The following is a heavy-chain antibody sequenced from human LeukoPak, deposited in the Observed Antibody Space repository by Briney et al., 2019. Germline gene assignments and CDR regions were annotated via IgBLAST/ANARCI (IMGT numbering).Heavy chain of an antibody. CDR3: AYSSWYYFDY. Sequence: GGSLRLSCAASGFTFSSYAVSWVRQAPGKGLEWVSAISGSGGSTYYADSVKGRFTISRDNSKNTLYLQMNSLRAEDTAVYYCAYSSWYYFDYWGQGTLVTVSS. D-gene: IGHD6-13*01. CDR1: GFTFSSYA. J-gene: IGHJ4*02. CDR2: ISGSGGST. V-gene: IGHV3-23*01.